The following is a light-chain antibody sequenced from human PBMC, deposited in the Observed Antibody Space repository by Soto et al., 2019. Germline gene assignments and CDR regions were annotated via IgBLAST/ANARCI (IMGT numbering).Light chain of an antibody. CDR3: QPWGTGTRGV. V-gene: IGLV4-69*01. Sequence: QSVLTQSPSASASLGASVKLTCTLSSGHSSYAIAWHQQQPEKGPRYLMKLNSAGSHSKGDGIPDRFSGSSSGAERYLTISSLQSEDEADYYCQPWGTGTRGVFGGGTKLTVL. CDR2: LNSAGSH. CDR1: SGHSSYA. J-gene: IGLJ3*02.